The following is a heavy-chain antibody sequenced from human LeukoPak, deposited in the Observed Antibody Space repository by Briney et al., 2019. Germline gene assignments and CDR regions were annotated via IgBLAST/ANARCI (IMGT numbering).Heavy chain of an antibody. D-gene: IGHD6-19*01. CDR3: ARVGVGTVAGNYFDD. CDR2: IYGGGGT. V-gene: IGHV3-53*04. CDR1: GFTVSSSY. Sequence: GGSLRLSCTASGFTVSSSYMTWVRQAPGKGLEWVSLIYGGGGTFYADSVKGRFTISRHNSENTLYLQMNNLRAEDTAVYYCARVGVGTVAGNYFDDWGQGTLVTVSA. J-gene: IGHJ4*02.